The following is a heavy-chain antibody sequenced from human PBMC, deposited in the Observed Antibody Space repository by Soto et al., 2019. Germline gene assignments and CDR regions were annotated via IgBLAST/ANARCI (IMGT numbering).Heavy chain of an antibody. V-gene: IGHV3-49*03. CDR1: GFTFGDYA. J-gene: IGHJ4*02. D-gene: IGHD2-2*01. Sequence: PGGSLRLSCTASGFTFGDYAMSWFRQAPGKGLEWVGFIRSKAYGGTTEYAASVKGRFTISRDDSKSIAYLQMNSLKTEDTAVYYCTSEMATSTTLDYWGQGTLVTVSS. CDR3: TSEMATSTTLDY. CDR2: IRSKAYGGTT.